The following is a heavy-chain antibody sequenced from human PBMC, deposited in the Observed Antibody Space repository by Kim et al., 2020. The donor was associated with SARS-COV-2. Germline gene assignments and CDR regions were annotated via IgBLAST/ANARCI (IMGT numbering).Heavy chain of an antibody. J-gene: IGHJ3*02. V-gene: IGHV4-59*08. CDR2: IYYSGST. D-gene: IGHD3-22*01. CDR3: ARSRYYYDSSGYYTNDAFDI. CDR1: GGSISSYY. Sequence: SETLSLTCTVSGGSISSYYWSWIRQPPGKGLEWIGYIYYSGSTNYNPSLKSRVTISVDTSKNQFSLKLSSVTAADTAVYYCARSRYYYDSSGYYTNDAFDIWGQGTMVTVSS.